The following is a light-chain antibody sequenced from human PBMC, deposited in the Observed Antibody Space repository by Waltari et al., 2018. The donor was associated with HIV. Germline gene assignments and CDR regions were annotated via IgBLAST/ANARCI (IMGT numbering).Light chain of an antibody. CDR1: SPNIATNY. J-gene: IGLJ2*01. CDR2: ENN. CDR3: GTWDTSLSAGV. Sequence: QSVLTQPPAVSAAPGQTVTISCSGSSPNIATNYVPWYQQLPGTAPKLLIYENNRRSSGIPDRFSGSKAGTSATLAIAGLQTGDEADYYCGTWDTSLSAGVFGGGTKVTVL. V-gene: IGLV1-51*01.